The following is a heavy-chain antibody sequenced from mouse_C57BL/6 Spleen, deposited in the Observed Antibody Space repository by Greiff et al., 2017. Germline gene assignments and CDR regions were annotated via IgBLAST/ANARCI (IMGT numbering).Heavy chain of an antibody. V-gene: IGHV1-50*01. J-gene: IGHJ2*01. D-gene: IGHD1-1*01. CDR3: ALEFITTVVATPYFDY. Sequence: QVQLQQSGAELVKPGASVQLSCKASGYTFTSYWMQWVKQRPGQGLEWIGEIDPSDSYTNYNQKFKGKATLTVDTSSSTAYMQLSSLTSEDSAVYYCALEFITTVVATPYFDYWGQGTTLTVSS. CDR1: GYTFTSYW. CDR2: IDPSDSYT.